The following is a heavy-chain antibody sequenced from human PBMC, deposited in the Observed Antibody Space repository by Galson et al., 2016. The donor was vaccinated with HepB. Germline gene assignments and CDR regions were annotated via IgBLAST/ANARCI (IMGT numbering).Heavy chain of an antibody. CDR2: ISSSSDYI. Sequence: SLRLSCAASGFIFSSYNMNWVRQAPGKGLEWVSSISSSSDYIYYADSVKGRFTISRDNAKNSLYLQMNSLRAEDTAVYYCARGPRDYGGNLYFDYWGQGTLVTVSS. D-gene: IGHD4-23*01. V-gene: IGHV3-21*01. CDR3: ARGPRDYGGNLYFDY. J-gene: IGHJ4*02. CDR1: GFIFSSYN.